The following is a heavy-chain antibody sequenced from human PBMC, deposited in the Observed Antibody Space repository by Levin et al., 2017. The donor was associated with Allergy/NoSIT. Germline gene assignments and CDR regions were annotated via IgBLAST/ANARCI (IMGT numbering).Heavy chain of an antibody. CDR3: ARPQGTTMYTYWFDP. CDR2: IHYRGST. Sequence: SETLSLTCIVSGGSISSSSYYWGWIRQPPGKGLEWIGSIHYRGSTYYSPSLKSRVTISIDTSENLFSLKLTSVTAADTAVYYCARPQGTTMYTYWFDPWGQGTLVTVSS. D-gene: IGHD4-17*01. CDR1: GGSISSSSYY. V-gene: IGHV4-39*01. J-gene: IGHJ5*02.